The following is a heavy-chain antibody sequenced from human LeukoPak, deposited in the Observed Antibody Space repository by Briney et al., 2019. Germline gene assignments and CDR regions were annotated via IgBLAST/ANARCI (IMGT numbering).Heavy chain of an antibody. CDR1: GFTFSDYY. J-gene: IGHJ3*02. D-gene: IGHD6-19*01. CDR3: AGVSRVADVHDAFDI. V-gene: IGHV3-11*01. CDR2: IGATV. Sequence: GGSLRLSCAASGFTFSDYYMTWIRQAPGKGLEWVSYIGATVYDADSVKGRFTISRDNAKNSLYLQMNSLRAEDTAVYYCAGVSRVADVHDAFDIWGQGTMVTVSS.